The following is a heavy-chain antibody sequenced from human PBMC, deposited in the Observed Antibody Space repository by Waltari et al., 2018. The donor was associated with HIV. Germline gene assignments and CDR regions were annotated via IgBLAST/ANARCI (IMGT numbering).Heavy chain of an antibody. Sequence: QLQLQESGPGLVKPSETLSLTCAVSGGSVSSSSYFWGWIRQPPGKGLEWVGRSYYTGRPYYTPSLKSRVTIAVDTSKNQFSLKVTSVTAADTAVYYCARHALRVGAAYWNFDLWGRGTLVTVSS. J-gene: IGHJ2*01. CDR2: SYYTGRP. CDR1: GGSVSSSSYF. V-gene: IGHV4-39*01. D-gene: IGHD1-26*01. CDR3: ARHALRVGAAYWNFDL.